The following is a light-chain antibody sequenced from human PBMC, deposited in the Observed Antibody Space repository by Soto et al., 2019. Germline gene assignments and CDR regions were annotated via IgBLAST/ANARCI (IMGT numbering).Light chain of an antibody. V-gene: IGKV1-39*01. CDR3: LQSYSTPWT. J-gene: IGKJ1*01. Sequence: DIQMTQSPSSLSASVGDRVTITCRASQSVSTFLNWYQQRPGKAPDLLIYRASSLHSGVPLRFSGGGSGTDFALTISSLQTEDFATYYCLQSYSTPWTFGQGTRVELK. CDR2: RAS. CDR1: QSVSTF.